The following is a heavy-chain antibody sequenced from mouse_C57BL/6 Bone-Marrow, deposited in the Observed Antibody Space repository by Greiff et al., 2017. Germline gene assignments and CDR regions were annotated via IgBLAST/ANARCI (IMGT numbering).Heavy chain of an antibody. J-gene: IGHJ4*01. D-gene: IGHD1-1*01. CDR2: IHPNSGST. Sequence: VQLQQPGAELVKPGASVKLSCKASGYTFTSYWMHWVKQRPGQGLEWIGMIHPNSGSTNYNEKFKSKATLTVDKSSSTAYMQLSSLTSEDSAVYYCERHYYGSSLYYYAMDDWGQGTSVTVSS. CDR3: ERHYYGSSLYYYAMDD. CDR1: GYTFTSYW. V-gene: IGHV1-64*01.